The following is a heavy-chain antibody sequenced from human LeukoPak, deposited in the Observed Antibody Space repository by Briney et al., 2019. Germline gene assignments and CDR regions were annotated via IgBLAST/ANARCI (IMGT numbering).Heavy chain of an antibody. CDR3: ARGRDNSFDI. V-gene: IGHV3-30*01. Sequence: SVKARFTISRDDSKNTLYLQMNALRPEDAAVYYCARGRDNSFDIWGQGTMVTVS. D-gene: IGHD3-9*01. J-gene: IGHJ3*02.